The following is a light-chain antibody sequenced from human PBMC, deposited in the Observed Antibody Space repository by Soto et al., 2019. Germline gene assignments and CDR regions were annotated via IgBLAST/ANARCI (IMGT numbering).Light chain of an antibody. Sequence: QSVLTQPPSVSAAPGQTVTISCSGSNSNIGNNYVSWYQQFPGTAPKVLIYDNNKRPSGIPDRFSCSKSATSATLVITGLQTGDEADYYCGAWDSSLHAGVFGGGTKLTVL. CDR2: DNN. CDR1: NSNIGNNY. CDR3: GAWDSSLHAGV. J-gene: IGLJ2*01. V-gene: IGLV1-51*01.